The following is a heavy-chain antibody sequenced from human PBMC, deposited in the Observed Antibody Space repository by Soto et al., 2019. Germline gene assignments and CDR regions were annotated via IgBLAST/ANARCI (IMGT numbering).Heavy chain of an antibody. V-gene: IGHV1-3*01. J-gene: IGHJ4*02. CDR3: ARGGSSIFDF. D-gene: IGHD1-26*01. CDR1: GYTLTTYA. CDR2: IDVGNGDT. Sequence: GASVKVSCKASGYTLTTYALHWVRQAPGQSLEWMGWIDVGNGDTKYSQKFQGRVTITRDTSANTAYMELSSLRSEDTAIFYCARGGSSIFDFWGQGTLVTVSS.